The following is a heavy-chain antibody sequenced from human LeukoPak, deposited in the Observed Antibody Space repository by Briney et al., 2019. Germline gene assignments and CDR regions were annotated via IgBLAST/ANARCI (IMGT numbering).Heavy chain of an antibody. Sequence: SVKVSCKASGGTFSSYAISWVRQAPGQGLEWMEGIMPIFGTANYAQKFQGRVTITTDESTSTAYMELSSLRSEDTAVYYCARGVLPWFGDYYYYYMDVWGKGTTVTVSS. CDR1: GGTFSSYA. D-gene: IGHD3-10*01. CDR3: ARGVLPWFGDYYYYYMDV. J-gene: IGHJ6*03. CDR2: IMPIFGTA. V-gene: IGHV1-69*05.